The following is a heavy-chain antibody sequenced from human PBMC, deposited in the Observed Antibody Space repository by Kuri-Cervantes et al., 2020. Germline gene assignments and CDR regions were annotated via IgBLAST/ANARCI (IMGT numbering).Heavy chain of an antibody. CDR1: GFTFSSYA. Sequence: GESLKISCAASGFTFSSYAMSWVRQAPGKGLEWVSGLSASGGSTYYADSVKGRFTISRDNSKSTLYLQMNSLRAEDTAVYYCAKGGSSGTDYWGQGTLVTVSS. V-gene: IGHV3-23*01. CDR3: AKGGSSGTDY. J-gene: IGHJ4*02. D-gene: IGHD3-22*01. CDR2: LSASGGST.